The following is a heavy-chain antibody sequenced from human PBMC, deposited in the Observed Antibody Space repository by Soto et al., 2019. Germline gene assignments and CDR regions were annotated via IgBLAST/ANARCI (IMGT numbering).Heavy chain of an antibody. CDR1: GGSFSGSY. V-gene: IGHV4-34*01. J-gene: IGHJ4*02. CDR2: INHSGST. CDR3: ARVCFSTSCYDDY. Sequence: SQTLSLTCAVYGGSFSGSYWCWIRQPPGEGLEWIGEINHSGSTNYNPSLKSRVTISSDTSKNQFSLKLSSVTAADTAVYYCARVCFSTSCYDDYWGQGTLVTVSS. D-gene: IGHD2-2*01.